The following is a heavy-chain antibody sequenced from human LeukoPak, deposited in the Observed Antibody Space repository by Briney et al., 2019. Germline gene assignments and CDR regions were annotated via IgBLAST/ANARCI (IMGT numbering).Heavy chain of an antibody. J-gene: IGHJ4*02. CDR1: GFTFSSYA. Sequence: GGSLRLSCAASGFTFSSYAMSWVRQAPGKGLEWVSAISGSGGSTYYADSVKGRFTISRDNSKNTLYLQMNSLRAEDTAVYYCAKGTPTGTPGGSSWYTWTNWGQGTLVTVSS. CDR2: ISGSGGST. D-gene: IGHD6-13*01. V-gene: IGHV3-23*01. CDR3: AKGTPTGTPGGSSWYTWTN.